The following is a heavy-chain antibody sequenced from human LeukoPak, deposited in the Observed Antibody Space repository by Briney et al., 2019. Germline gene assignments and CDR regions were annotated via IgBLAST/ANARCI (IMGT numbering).Heavy chain of an antibody. CDR2: IYYSGST. V-gene: IGHV4-39*07. Sequence: SETLSLTCTVSGGSISSSSYYWGWIRLPPGKGLEWIGSIYYSGSTYYNPSLKSRVTISVDTSKNQFSLKLSSVTAADTAVYYCARVLRSYLFDYWGQGTLVTVSS. J-gene: IGHJ4*02. CDR3: ARVLRSYLFDY. D-gene: IGHD1-26*01. CDR1: GGSISSSSYY.